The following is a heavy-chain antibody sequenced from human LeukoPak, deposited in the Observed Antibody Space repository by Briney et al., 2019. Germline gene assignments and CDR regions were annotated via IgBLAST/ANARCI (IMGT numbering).Heavy chain of an antibody. CDR2: IPYDGSNK. D-gene: IGHD6-13*01. CDR1: GFTFSSYA. CDR3: ARDRCIAVAGECYYFDY. J-gene: IGHJ4*02. Sequence: GGSLRLSCAASGFTFSSYAKHWVRQAPGKGLEWVAVIPYDGSNKYYADSVKGRFTISRDNSKNTLYLQMNSLRAEDTAVYYCARDRCIAVAGECYYFDYWGQGTLVTVSS. V-gene: IGHV3-30*01.